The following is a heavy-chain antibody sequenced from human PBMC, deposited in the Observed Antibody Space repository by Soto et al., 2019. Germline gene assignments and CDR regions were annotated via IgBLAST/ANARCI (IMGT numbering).Heavy chain of an antibody. CDR2: IYYSGNS. J-gene: IGHJ4*02. CDR3: ARTVGSGSPDFDY. Sequence: QVQLQESGPGLLKTPQTLALTCSVSGASITSDGYYWSWIRQFPGKGLEWIGHIYYSGNSYYNLSLGSRLLISVDTSKNQFSLKLSSVTAADTAVYYCARTVGSGSPDFDYWGQGILVTVSS. V-gene: IGHV4-31*03. D-gene: IGHD3-10*01. CDR1: GASITSDGYY.